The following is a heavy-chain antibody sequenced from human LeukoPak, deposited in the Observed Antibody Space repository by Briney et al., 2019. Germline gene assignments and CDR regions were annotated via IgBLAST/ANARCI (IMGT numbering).Heavy chain of an antibody. CDR2: INPAGSET. D-gene: IGHD5-12*01. CDR1: GFSFNAYW. J-gene: IGHJ4*02. CDR3: ATFGLVAALDL. Sequence: PGGSLRLSCAASGFSFNAYWMAWVRRAPGTGLEWVANINPAGSETFHVDPVKGRFSISRDHAKNLVYLQMNSLRAEDTAVYYCATFGLVAALDLWGQGTLVTVCS. V-gene: IGHV3-7*01.